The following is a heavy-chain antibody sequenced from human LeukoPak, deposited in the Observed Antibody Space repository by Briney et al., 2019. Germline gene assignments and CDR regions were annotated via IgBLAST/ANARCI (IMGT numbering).Heavy chain of an antibody. CDR3: AKESEITMIVVVISIFDY. CDR1: GFTFSSYV. D-gene: IGHD3-22*01. J-gene: IGHJ4*02. V-gene: IGHV3-23*01. Sequence: PGGSLRLSCAASGFTFSSYVMNWVRQAPGKGLEWVSHIIGRGDRTYYADSVKGRFTISRDNSKNTLFLQMNSLGAEDTAVYYCAKESEITMIVVVISIFDYWGQGTLVTVSS. CDR2: IIGRGDRT.